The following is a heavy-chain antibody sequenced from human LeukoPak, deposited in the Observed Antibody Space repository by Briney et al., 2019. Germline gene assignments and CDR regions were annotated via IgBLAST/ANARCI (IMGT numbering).Heavy chain of an antibody. D-gene: IGHD3-22*01. V-gene: IGHV4-59*01. Sequence: SETLSLTCTVSGGSISSYYWSWIRQPPGKGLEWVGYIYYSGSTNYNPSLKSRVTISVDTSKNQFSLKLSSVTAADTAVYYCARLVDYYDSSAVDYWGQGTLVTVSS. J-gene: IGHJ4*02. CDR1: GGSISSYY. CDR2: IYYSGST. CDR3: ARLVDYYDSSAVDY.